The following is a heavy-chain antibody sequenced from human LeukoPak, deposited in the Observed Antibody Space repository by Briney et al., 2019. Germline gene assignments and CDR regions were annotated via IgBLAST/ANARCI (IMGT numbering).Heavy chain of an antibody. J-gene: IGHJ5*02. D-gene: IGHD3-3*01. CDR2: INSDGSST. V-gene: IGHV3-74*01. Sequence: GGSLRLSCAASGFTFSSYAMSWVRHAPGKGLVWVSRINSDGSSTSYADSVKGRFTISRDNAKNTLYLQMNSLRAEDTAVYYCARVYDFWSGYTLDPWGQGTLVTVSS. CDR1: GFTFSSYA. CDR3: ARVYDFWSGYTLDP.